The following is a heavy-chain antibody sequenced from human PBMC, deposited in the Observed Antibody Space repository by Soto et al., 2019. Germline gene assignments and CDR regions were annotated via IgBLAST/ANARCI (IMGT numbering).Heavy chain of an antibody. D-gene: IGHD4-17*01. CDR1: GGSMNSYY. CDR2: IFYSGST. CDR3: ARGTTPNNY. V-gene: IGHV4-59*08. Sequence: SETLSLTCTVSGGSMNSYYWSWIRQPPGKGLEWMGYIFYSGSTNYNPSLKSRVSISVDRSKSQFSLKLSSVTTADTAVYYCARGTTPNNYWGQGTLVTVSS. J-gene: IGHJ4*02.